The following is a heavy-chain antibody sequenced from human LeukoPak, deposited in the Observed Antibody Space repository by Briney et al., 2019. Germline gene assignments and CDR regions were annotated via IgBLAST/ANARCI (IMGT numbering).Heavy chain of an antibody. CDR3: ARHYTILKYAMDV. CDR1: GGSISTYY. V-gene: IGHV4-59*08. D-gene: IGHD3-3*01. Sequence: SETLSLTCTVSGGSISTYYWSWIRQPPERGLEWIGYFYYSGSTEYNPSLRSRVTISVDTSKNQFSLKLSSVTAADTAVYYCARHYTILKYAMDVWGQGTTVTVSS. J-gene: IGHJ6*02. CDR2: FYYSGST.